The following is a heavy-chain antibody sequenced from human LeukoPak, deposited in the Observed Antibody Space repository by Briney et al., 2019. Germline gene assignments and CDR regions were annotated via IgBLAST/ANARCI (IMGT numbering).Heavy chain of an antibody. CDR1: GLTVSTNY. Sequence: GGSLRLSCAASGLTVSTNYMGWVRQAPGKELEWVSVIYTGGSTYYADSVKGRFTISKDNSKNTLYLQINSLRAEDTAVYYCARVKSADYFDYWGQGTLVTVSS. V-gene: IGHV3-53*01. J-gene: IGHJ4*02. CDR3: ARVKSADYFDY. CDR2: IYTGGST.